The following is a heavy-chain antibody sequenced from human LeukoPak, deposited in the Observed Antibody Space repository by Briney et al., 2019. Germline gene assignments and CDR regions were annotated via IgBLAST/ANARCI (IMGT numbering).Heavy chain of an antibody. Sequence: EASVKVSCKASGGTFSSYAISWVRQAPGQGLEWMGRIIPIFGIANYAQKFQGRVTITADKSTSTAYMELSSLRSEDTAVYYCARVSYYYGVDVWGQGTTVTVSS. CDR1: GGTFSSYA. CDR2: IIPIFGIA. J-gene: IGHJ6*02. V-gene: IGHV1-69*04. CDR3: ARVSYYYGVDV.